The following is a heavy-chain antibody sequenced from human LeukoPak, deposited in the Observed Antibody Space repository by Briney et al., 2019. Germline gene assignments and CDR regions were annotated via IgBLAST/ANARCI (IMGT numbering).Heavy chain of an antibody. Sequence: SETLSLTCAVYGGSFSGYYWSWIRQPPGKGLEWIGEINHSGSTNYNPSLKSRVTISVDTSKNQFSLKLSSVTAADTAVYYCARVGGSSWHYYYYYMDVWGKGTTVTVSS. CDR3: ARVGGSSWHYYYYYMDV. CDR2: INHSGST. D-gene: IGHD6-13*01. CDR1: GGSFSGYY. J-gene: IGHJ6*03. V-gene: IGHV4-34*01.